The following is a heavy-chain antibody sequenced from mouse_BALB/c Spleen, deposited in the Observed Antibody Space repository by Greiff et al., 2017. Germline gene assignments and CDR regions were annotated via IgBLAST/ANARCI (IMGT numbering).Heavy chain of an antibody. Sequence: EVQRVESGGGLVKPGGSLKLSCAASGFTFSSYAMSWVRQSPEKRLEWVAEISSGGSYTYYPDTVTGRFTISRDNAKNTLYLEMSSLRSEDTAMYYCARYYYGRGAMDYWGQGTSVTVSS. CDR2: ISSGGSYT. V-gene: IGHV5-9-4*01. J-gene: IGHJ4*01. CDR3: ARYYYGRGAMDY. D-gene: IGHD1-1*01. CDR1: GFTFSSYA.